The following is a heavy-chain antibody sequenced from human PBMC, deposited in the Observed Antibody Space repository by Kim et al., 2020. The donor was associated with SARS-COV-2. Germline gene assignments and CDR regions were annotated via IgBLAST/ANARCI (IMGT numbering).Heavy chain of an antibody. D-gene: IGHD1-26*01. Sequence: SETLSLTCAVYGGSFSGYYWSWIRQPPGKGLEWIGEINHSGSTNYNPSLKSRVTISVDTSKNQFSLKLSSVTAADTAVYYCARDPVGGWGQGTLVTVSS. CDR2: INHSGST. V-gene: IGHV4-34*01. CDR3: ARDPVGG. J-gene: IGHJ4*02. CDR1: GGSFSGYY.